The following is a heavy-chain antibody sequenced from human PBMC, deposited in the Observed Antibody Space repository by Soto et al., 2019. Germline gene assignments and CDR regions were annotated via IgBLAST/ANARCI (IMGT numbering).Heavy chain of an antibody. J-gene: IGHJ2*01. CDR1: GGTFSSYA. CDR3: ARAGGWAVAGNWYFDL. D-gene: IGHD6-19*01. Sequence: QVQLVQSGAEVKKPGSSVKVSCKTSGGTFSSYAINWVRQAPGQGLEWMGGIIPIFGTANYAQKFQGRVTITADESTSTAYMELSSLRSEDTAVYYCARAGGWAVAGNWYFDLWGRGTLVTVSS. CDR2: IIPIFGTA. V-gene: IGHV1-69*12.